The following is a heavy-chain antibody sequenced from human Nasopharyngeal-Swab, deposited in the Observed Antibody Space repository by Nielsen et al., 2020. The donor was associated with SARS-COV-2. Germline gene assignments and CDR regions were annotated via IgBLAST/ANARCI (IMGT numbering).Heavy chain of an antibody. J-gene: IGHJ4*02. CDR2: VHHSGDT. D-gene: IGHD3-22*01. V-gene: IGHV4-38-2*02. CDR3: ARAYRGITMIVGVFEYFDY. Sequence: RQAPGKGLEWLGSVHHSGDTFYNPSLKSRVTISLDTSKNQFSLKLSSVTAADTAVYYCARAYRGITMIVGVFEYFDYWGQGTLVTVSS.